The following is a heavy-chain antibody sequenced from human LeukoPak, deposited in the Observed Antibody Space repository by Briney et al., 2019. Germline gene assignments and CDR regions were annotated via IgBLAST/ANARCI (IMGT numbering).Heavy chain of an antibody. J-gene: IGHJ6*02. CDR2: ISWNSGSI. V-gene: IGHV3-9*01. CDR3: ARDLSSDYDSSGYPPYYYYYGMDV. CDR1: GFTFDDYA. Sequence: GGSLRLSCAASGFTFDDYAMHWVRQAPGKGLEWVSGISWNSGSIGYADSVKGRFTISRDNAKNSLYLQMNSLRAEDTAVYYCARDLSSDYDSSGYPPYYYYYGMDVWGQGTTVTVSS. D-gene: IGHD3-22*01.